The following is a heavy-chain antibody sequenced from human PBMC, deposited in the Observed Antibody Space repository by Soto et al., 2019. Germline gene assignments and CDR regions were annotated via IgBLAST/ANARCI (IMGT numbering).Heavy chain of an antibody. CDR1: GYTFTGYY. V-gene: IGHV1-2*04. D-gene: IGHD3-16*02. J-gene: IGHJ6*03. CDR3: ARGYRSGYYYYYMDV. CDR2: INPNSGGP. Sequence: QVQLVQSGAEVKKPGASVKVSCKASGYTFTGYYMHWVRQAPGQGLERMGWINPNSGGPNYAQKFQGWVTMTRDTSIRTAYMELSRLRSDDTAVYYCARGYRSGYYYYYMDVWGKGTTVTVSS.